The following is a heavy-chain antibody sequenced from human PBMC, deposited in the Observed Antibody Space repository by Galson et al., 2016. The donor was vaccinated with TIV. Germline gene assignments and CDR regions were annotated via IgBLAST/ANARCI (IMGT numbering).Heavy chain of an antibody. CDR1: GFSFSSYG. CDR2: ILYDGTNK. V-gene: IGHV3-30*18. J-gene: IGHJ4*02. Sequence: SLRLSCAASGFSFSSYGMHWVRQAPGKGLEWVAVILYDGTNKYYADSVKGRFTISRDNSKNTLSLQMNSQGTEDTAVYYCAKDPRIYGDYLLAYFDYWGQGTLVTVSS. CDR3: AKDPRIYGDYLLAYFDY. D-gene: IGHD4-17*01.